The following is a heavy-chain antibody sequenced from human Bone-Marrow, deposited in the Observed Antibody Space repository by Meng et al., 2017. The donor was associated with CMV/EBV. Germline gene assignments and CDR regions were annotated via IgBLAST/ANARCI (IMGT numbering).Heavy chain of an antibody. CDR3: ARGQDWSGSYPS. V-gene: IGHV4-39*07. CDR1: GGSMSTSSYY. Sequence: GSLRLSCTVSGGSMSTSSYYWGWIRQPPGKGLEWIGTIYYSGGTNYNPSLKSRVTISVDTSKNQFSLKLSSVTAADTAVYYCARGQDWSGSYPSWGQGTLVTVSS. J-gene: IGHJ4*02. D-gene: IGHD1-26*01. CDR2: IYYSGGT.